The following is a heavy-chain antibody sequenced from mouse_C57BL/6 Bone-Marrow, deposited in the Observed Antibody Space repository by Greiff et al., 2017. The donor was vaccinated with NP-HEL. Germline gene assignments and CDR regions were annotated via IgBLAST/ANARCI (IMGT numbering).Heavy chain of an antibody. CDR2: INPGSGGT. D-gene: IGHD1-1*01. Sequence: VKVVESGAELVRPGTSVKVSCKASGYAFTNYLIEWVKQRPGQGLEWIGVINPGSGGTNYNEKFKGKATLTADKSSSTAYMQLSSLTSEDSAVYFCAREEYYYGSSYRFAYWGQGTLVTVSA. V-gene: IGHV1-54*01. CDR3: AREEYYYGSSYRFAY. CDR1: GYAFTNYL. J-gene: IGHJ3*01.